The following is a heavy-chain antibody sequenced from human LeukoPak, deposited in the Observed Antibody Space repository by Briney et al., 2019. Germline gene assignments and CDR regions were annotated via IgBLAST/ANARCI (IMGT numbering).Heavy chain of an antibody. D-gene: IGHD1-26*01. J-gene: IGHJ4*02. V-gene: IGHV5-51*01. CDR2: IYPGDCDT. Sequence: GASLQISCEGAGSIFTSYWIGWGRRLPGKGGEGMGIIYPGDCDTKYSPSFQGQVTISADKSISTAYLQWSSLKASDTAMYYCARQRDSGNPFDYWGQGTLVTVSS. CDR1: GSIFTSYW. CDR3: ARQRDSGNPFDY.